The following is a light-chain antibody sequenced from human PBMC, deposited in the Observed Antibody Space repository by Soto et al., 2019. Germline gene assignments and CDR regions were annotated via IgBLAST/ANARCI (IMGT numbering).Light chain of an antibody. J-gene: IGKJ5*01. CDR1: QSVSHA. V-gene: IGKV3-11*01. CDR2: DAS. Sequence: EVVLTQSPATLSLSPGDRATLSCRASQSVSHALAWYQQKPGQAPRLLIHDASSRATGIPARFSGSGSETDFTLTISSIEPEDFAVDYCQQRGSWPPSITFGQGTRLEIK. CDR3: QQRGSWPPSIT.